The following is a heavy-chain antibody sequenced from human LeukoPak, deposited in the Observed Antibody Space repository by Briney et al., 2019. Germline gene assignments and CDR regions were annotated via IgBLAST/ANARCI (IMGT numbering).Heavy chain of an antibody. D-gene: IGHD1-1*01. V-gene: IGHV3-23*01. CDR3: ARDRSTGAISEY. J-gene: IGHJ4*02. Sequence: PGGSLRPSCSASGFNFNTYTLTWVRQAPGKRPEWLSAITGGHGATYYADSVTGRFTISRDYSRNTVYLHMSALRAEDTAVYYCARDRSTGAISEYWGQGTLVAVSS. CDR2: ITGGHGAT. CDR1: GFNFNTYT.